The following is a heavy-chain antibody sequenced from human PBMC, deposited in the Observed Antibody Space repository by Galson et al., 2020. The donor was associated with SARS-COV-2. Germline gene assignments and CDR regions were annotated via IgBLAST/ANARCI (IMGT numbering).Heavy chain of an antibody. CDR3: APARVIGPVNWFDP. CDR1: GYTLTELS. J-gene: IGHJ5*02. CDR2: FDPEDGET. D-gene: IGHD2-21*01. Sequence: ASVKVSCKVSGYTLTELSMHWVRQAPGQGLAWKGGFDPEDGETIYAQKFQGRVTMTEDTSTDTAYMELSSLRSEDTAVYYCAPARVIGPVNWFDPWGQGTLVTVSS. V-gene: IGHV1-24*01.